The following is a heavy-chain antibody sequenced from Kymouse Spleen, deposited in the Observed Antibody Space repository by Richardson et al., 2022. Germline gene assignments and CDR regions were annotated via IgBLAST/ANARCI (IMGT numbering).Heavy chain of an antibody. D-gene: IGHD3-10*01. CDR2: IYYSGST. Sequence: QLQLQESGPGLVKPSETLSLTCTVSGGSISSSSYYWGWIRQPPGKGLEWIGSIYYSGSTYYNPSLKSRVTISVDTSKNQFSLKLSSVTAADTAVYYCARHPITMVRGDPSTDYYGMDVWGQGTTVTVSS. J-gene: IGHJ6*02. V-gene: IGHV4-39*01. CDR3: ARHPITMVRGDPSTDYYGMDV. CDR1: GGSISSSSYY.